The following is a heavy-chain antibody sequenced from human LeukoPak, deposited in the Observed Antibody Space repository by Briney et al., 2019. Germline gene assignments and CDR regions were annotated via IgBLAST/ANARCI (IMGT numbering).Heavy chain of an antibody. CDR1: GYTFTSSI. CDR2: TSPYNGNT. D-gene: IGHD2-8*02. J-gene: IGHJ4*02. CDR3: VGLVEPLDY. Sequence: ASVKVSCKASGYTFTSSIISWVRQAPGQGLEWMGWTSPYNGNTNYAQKLQGRVTMTTDTSTSTAYTELSSLRSDDTAVYYCVGLVEPLDYWGQGTLVTVSS. V-gene: IGHV1-18*01.